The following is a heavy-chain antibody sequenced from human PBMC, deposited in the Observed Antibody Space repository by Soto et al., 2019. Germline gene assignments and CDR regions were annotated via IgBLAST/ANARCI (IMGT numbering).Heavy chain of an antibody. D-gene: IGHD4-4*01. CDR3: ARALWRDDYNWGYFDL. CDR2: ISYDGSNK. V-gene: IGHV3-30-3*01. Sequence: QVQLVESGGGVVQPGRSLRLSCAASGFTFSSYAMHWVRQAPGKGLEWVAVISYDGSNKYYADSVKGRFTISRDNSKNTLYLQMNSLRAEDTAVYYCARALWRDDYNWGYFDLSGRGTLVSVCS. CDR1: GFTFSSYA. J-gene: IGHJ2*01.